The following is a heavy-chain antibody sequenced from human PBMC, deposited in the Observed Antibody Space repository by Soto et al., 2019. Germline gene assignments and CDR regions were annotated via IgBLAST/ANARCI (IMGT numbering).Heavy chain of an antibody. CDR2: INYNGNP. V-gene: IGHV4-59*03. Sequence: SETLSLTCSVSGGVISGYHGSWVRQAPGKGLEWIGYINYNGNPNYNPSLKSRVTISVDSSKNQFSLKLSSVTAADTAVYYCATYRVRSGGPGSWGQGTLVTVSS. CDR1: GGVISGYH. J-gene: IGHJ5*02. CDR3: ATYRVRSGGPGS. D-gene: IGHD2-8*02.